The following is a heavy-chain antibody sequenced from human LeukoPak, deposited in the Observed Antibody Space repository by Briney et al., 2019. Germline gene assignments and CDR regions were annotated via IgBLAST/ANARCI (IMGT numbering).Heavy chain of an antibody. V-gene: IGHV1-8*01. CDR2: MTPNSGDT. CDR3: ARVPVVTPRASRVKRYFDL. CDR1: GYTFTSYD. Sequence: ASVKVSCKASGYTFTSYDINWVRQATGQGLEWMGWMTPNSGDTGYAQKFQGRVTMTRNTSISTAYMELSSLRSEDTAVYYCARVPVVTPRASRVKRYFDLWGRGTLVTVSS. J-gene: IGHJ2*01. D-gene: IGHD4-23*01.